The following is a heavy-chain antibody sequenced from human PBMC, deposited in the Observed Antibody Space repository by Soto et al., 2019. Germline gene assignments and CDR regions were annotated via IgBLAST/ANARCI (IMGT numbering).Heavy chain of an antibody. D-gene: IGHD1-7*01. J-gene: IGHJ4*02. CDR3: ARDQVAGTCDY. V-gene: IGHV3-21*01. CDR1: GFIFSNAW. Sequence: WGSLRLSCAASGFIFSNAWINWVRQAPGKGLEWVSSISSSSSYIYYADSVKGRFTISRDNAKNSLYLQMNSLRAEDTAVYYCARDQVAGTCDYWGQGTLVTVSS. CDR2: ISSSSSYI.